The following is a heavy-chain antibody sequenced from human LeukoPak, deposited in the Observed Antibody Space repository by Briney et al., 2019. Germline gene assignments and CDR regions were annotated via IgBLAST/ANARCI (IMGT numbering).Heavy chain of an antibody. Sequence: SDTLSLICSVSGGSNSSYYWSWIRQPAGKGLEWIGRIYTSGSTNYNPSLKSRVTMSVDTSKNQFSLKLSSVTAADTAVYYCARDSPGAGYSGYDSFFWFDPCGQGTLVTVSS. CDR3: ARDSPGAGYSGYDSFFWFDP. D-gene: IGHD5-12*01. V-gene: IGHV4-4*07. J-gene: IGHJ5*02. CDR2: IYTSGST. CDR1: GGSNSSYY.